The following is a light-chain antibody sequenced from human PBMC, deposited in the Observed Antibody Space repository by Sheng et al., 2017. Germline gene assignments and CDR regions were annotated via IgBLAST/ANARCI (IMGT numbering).Light chain of an antibody. CDR3: QQYNNWPRT. J-gene: IGKJ3*01. Sequence: EIVMTQSPATLSVSPGQRATLSCRASQGVGINLAWYQHKPGQAPRLLIYGASTRATGIPAPHSXAVGLGRDFTLTISSLQSEDFAVYYCQQYNNWPRTFGPGTKVDIK. V-gene: IGKV3-15*01. CDR2: GAS. CDR1: QGVGIN.